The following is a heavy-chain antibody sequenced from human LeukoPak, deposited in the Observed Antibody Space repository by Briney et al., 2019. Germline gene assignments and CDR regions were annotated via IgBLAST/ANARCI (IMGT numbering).Heavy chain of an antibody. CDR2: ISRTASTI. Sequence: PGGSLRLSCAASGFSFSDNDLSWVRQAPGRGLEWVSYISRTASTIHYADSVKGRFTISRDNTKNSLYLQMNSLRAEDTAVYYCARDGSAYCSASSCYSGYYYYGMGVWGQGTTVTVSS. V-gene: IGHV3-11*01. CDR3: ARDGSAYCSASSCYSGYYYYGMGV. D-gene: IGHD2-15*01. CDR1: GFSFSDND. J-gene: IGHJ6*02.